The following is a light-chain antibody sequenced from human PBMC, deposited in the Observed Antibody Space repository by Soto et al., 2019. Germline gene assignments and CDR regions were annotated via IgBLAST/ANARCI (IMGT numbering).Light chain of an antibody. J-gene: IGLJ3*02. CDR3: SSYASNSIRM. CDR2: EVS. CDR1: SSDIGGYNF. Sequence: QSVLTQPASVSGFPGQSITISCTGTSSDIGGYNFVSWYQQHTGKAPKVMIYEVSNRPSGGSNRFSGSKSGNTASLTISGLQAEDEGKYYCSSYASNSIRMFGGGTKVTVL. V-gene: IGLV2-14*01.